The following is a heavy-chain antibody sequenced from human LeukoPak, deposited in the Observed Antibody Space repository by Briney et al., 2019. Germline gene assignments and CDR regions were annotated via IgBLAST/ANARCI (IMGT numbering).Heavy chain of an antibody. CDR3: AKDGYSSGWYSAYYFDY. CDR1: GFTFSSYG. J-gene: IGHJ4*02. V-gene: IGHV3-30*02. CDR2: IRYDGSNK. D-gene: IGHD6-19*01. Sequence: GGSLRLSCAASGFTFSSYGMHWVRQAPGKGLEWVAFIRYDGSNKYYADSVKGRFTISRDNSKNTLYLQMNSLGAEDTAVYYCAKDGYSSGWYSAYYFDYWGQGTLVTVSS.